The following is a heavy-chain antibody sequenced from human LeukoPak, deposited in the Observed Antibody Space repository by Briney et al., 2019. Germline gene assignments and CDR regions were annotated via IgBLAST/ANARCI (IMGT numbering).Heavy chain of an antibody. J-gene: IGHJ6*03. CDR1: GFTFSSYA. D-gene: IGHD2-2*01. CDR3: ARGRYCSSTSCYGKDYMDV. V-gene: IGHV3-30-3*01. CDR2: ISYDGSNK. Sequence: GGSLRLSCAASGFTFSSYAMHWVRQAPGKGLEWVAVISYDGSNKYYADSVKGRFTISRDNSKNTLYLQMNSLRAEDTAVYYCARGRYCSSTSCYGKDYMDVWGKGTTVTVSS.